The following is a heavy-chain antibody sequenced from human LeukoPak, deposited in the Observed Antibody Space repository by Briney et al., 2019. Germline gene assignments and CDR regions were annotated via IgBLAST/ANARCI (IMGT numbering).Heavy chain of an antibody. V-gene: IGHV1-69*13. D-gene: IGHD3-22*01. Sequence: SVKVSCKASGGTFSSYALSWMRQVPGQGLEWMGGIIPIFGTKNYAQTFQGRVTITADESTSTAYMELSSLRSEDTAVYYCARRRSYYDSSGYTFDIWGQGTMVTVSS. J-gene: IGHJ3*02. CDR3: ARRRSYYDSSGYTFDI. CDR2: IIPIFGTK. CDR1: GGTFSSYA.